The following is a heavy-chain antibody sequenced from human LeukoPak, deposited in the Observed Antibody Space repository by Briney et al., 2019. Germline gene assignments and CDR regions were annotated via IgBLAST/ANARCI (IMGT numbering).Heavy chain of an antibody. D-gene: IGHD4/OR15-4a*01. V-gene: IGHV3-23*01. CDR2: MSGSGGST. J-gene: IGHJ4*02. CDR3: AKTKIYGGGTDY. Sequence: GGSLRLSCAASGFTFSIYGMSWVRQAPGRGLEWVSAMSGSGGSTYYADSVKGRFTISRDNSKNTLYLQMNSLRAEDTAVYYCAKTKIYGGGTDYWGQGTLVTVSS. CDR1: GFTFSIYG.